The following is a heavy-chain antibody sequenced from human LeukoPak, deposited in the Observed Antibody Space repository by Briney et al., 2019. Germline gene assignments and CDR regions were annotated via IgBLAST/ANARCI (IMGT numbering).Heavy chain of an antibody. J-gene: IGHJ6*04. CDR3: ARGGILMVLDMDV. D-gene: IGHD2-8*01. V-gene: IGHV3-30*01. CDR1: GFTFSGYA. CDR2: ISYDGSNK. Sequence: GGSLRLSCAASGFTFSGYAMHWVRQAPGKGLEWVAVISYDGSNKYYAVSVQGRFNISRDNSKNTLYLQMNSLRAEDTAVYYCARGGILMVLDMDVWGKGTTVTVSS.